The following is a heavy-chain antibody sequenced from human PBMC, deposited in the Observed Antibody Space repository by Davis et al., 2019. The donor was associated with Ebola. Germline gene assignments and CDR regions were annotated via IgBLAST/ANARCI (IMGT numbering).Heavy chain of an antibody. CDR1: GGSFSGYY. D-gene: IGHD3-22*01. CDR2: INHSGST. V-gene: IGHV4-34*01. Sequence: SETLSLTCAVYGGSFSGYYWSWIRQPPGKGLEWIGEINHSGSTNYNPSLKSRVTISVDTSKNQFSLKLSSVTAADTAVYYCARAAIVGAWFDPWGQGTLVTVSS. J-gene: IGHJ5*02. CDR3: ARAAIVGAWFDP.